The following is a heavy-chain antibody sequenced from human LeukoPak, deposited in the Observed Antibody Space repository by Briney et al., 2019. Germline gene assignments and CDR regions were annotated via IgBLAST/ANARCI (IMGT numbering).Heavy chain of an antibody. CDR3: ASGVPRITIFGVVKAREGS. CDR2: IYYSGST. Sequence: SETLPVTRTVSGDSISSSSYYWGWIRQPPGKGLEWIGSIYYSGSTYYNPSLKSRVTISVDTSKNQFSLKLSTVTAADTAVYYCASGVPRITIFGVVKAREGSWGQGT. CDR1: GDSISSSSYY. D-gene: IGHD3-3*01. V-gene: IGHV4-39*01. J-gene: IGHJ5*02.